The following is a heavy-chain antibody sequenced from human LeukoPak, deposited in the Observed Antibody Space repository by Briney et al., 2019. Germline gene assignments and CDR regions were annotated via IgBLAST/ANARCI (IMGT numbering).Heavy chain of an antibody. CDR3: ASVYYYDSSGYQDSYFDY. Sequence: GGSLRLSCAASGFTFSSYEMIWVRQAPGKGLEWISYIGSSGSAIYYADSVKGRFTISRENAKNSLYLQMNSLRAEDTAVYYCASVYYYDSSGYQDSYFDYWGQGALVTVSS. D-gene: IGHD3-22*01. J-gene: IGHJ4*02. V-gene: IGHV3-48*03. CDR1: GFTFSSYE. CDR2: IGSSGSAI.